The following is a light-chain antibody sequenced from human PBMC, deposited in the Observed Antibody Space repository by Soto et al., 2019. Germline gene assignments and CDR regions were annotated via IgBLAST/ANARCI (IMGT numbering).Light chain of an antibody. J-gene: IGKJ1*01. CDR1: QSVISSY. CDR2: GAS. CDR3: QQYGSSPWT. Sequence: EIVLTQSPGTLSLSPGERATLSCRASQSVISSYSAWYQQKPGQAPRLLIYGASSRATDTPDRFSGSGSGTDFNLTINRLEPEDSAVYDCQQYGSSPWTFGQGTKVEVK. V-gene: IGKV3-20*01.